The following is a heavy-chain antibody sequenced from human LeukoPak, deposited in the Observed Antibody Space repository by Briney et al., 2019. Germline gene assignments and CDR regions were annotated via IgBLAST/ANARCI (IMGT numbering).Heavy chain of an antibody. CDR2: IIPIFGTA. J-gene: IGHJ4*02. CDR3: ARGAEMATQGSFDY. Sequence: SVEVSCKASGGTFSSYAISWVRQAPGQGLEWMGGIIPIFGTANYAQKFQGRVTITTDESTSTAYMELSSLRSEDTAVYYCARGAEMATQGSFDYWGQGTLVTVSS. V-gene: IGHV1-69*05. CDR1: GGTFSSYA. D-gene: IGHD5-24*01.